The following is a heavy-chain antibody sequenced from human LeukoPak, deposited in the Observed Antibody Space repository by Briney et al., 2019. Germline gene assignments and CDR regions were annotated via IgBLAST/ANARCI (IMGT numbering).Heavy chain of an antibody. Sequence: SETLSLTCTVSGGSISSYYWSWIRQPPGKGLEWIGYIYYSGSTNYNPSFKSRVTISVDTSKNQFSLKLSSVTAAGTAVYYCARLSPGSLDMFDYWGQGTLVTVSS. CDR3: ARLSPGSLDMFDY. CDR1: GGSISSYY. J-gene: IGHJ4*02. D-gene: IGHD3/OR15-3a*01. V-gene: IGHV4-59*08. CDR2: IYYSGST.